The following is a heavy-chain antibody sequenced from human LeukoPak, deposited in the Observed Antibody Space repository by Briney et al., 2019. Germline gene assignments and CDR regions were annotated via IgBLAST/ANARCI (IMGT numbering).Heavy chain of an antibody. CDR2: IYPGDSHT. CDR1: GYSFTSYW. CDR3: ASQGDSSGYYYLPFDY. D-gene: IGHD3-22*01. J-gene: IGHJ4*02. Sequence: PGESLKISCKGSGYSFTSYWIGWVRQMPGKGLEWMGIIYPGDSHTRYSPSFQGQVTISADKSISTAYLQWSSLKASDTAMYYCASQGDSSGYYYLPFDYWGQGTLVTVSS. V-gene: IGHV5-51*01.